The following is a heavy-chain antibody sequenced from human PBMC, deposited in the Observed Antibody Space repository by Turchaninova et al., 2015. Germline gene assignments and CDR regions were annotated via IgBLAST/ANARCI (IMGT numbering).Heavy chain of an antibody. J-gene: IGHJ5*02. D-gene: IGHD3-3*01. CDR3: ARGHRFLEWLREGWFDP. V-gene: IGHV4-34*01. CDR2: INHSGST. CDR1: GGPVRGDY. Sequence: QVQLQQWGAGLLQPSETLSPHGAVDGGPVRGDYWALNRQPPGKGLEWIGEINHSGSTNYNPSLKSRVTISVDTSKNQFSLKLSSVTAADTAVYYCARGHRFLEWLREGWFDPWGQGTLVTVSS.